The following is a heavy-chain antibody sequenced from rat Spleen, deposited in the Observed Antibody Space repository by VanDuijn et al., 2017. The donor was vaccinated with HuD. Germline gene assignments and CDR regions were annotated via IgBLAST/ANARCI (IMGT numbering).Heavy chain of an antibody. D-gene: IGHD1-11*01. Sequence: EVQLVESGGGLVQPGRSLKLSCAASGFTFSDYYMAWVRQTPTKGLEWVASISYDGGSAYYRDSVKGRFTISRENAQNTLYLQMNSLRSEDTATYYCTRRYGGYTDWGQGVMVTVSS. J-gene: IGHJ2*01. V-gene: IGHV5-20*01. CDR3: TRRYGGYTD. CDR2: ISYDGGSA. CDR1: GFTFSDYY.